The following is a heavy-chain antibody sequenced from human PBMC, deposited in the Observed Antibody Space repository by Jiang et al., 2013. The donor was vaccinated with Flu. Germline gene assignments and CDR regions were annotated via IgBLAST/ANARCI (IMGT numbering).Heavy chain of an antibody. CDR1: SSYY. J-gene: IGHJ4*02. CDR3: ARWFYDILTGYYGFDY. D-gene: IGHD3-9*01. Sequence: SSYYWSWIRQPPGKGLEWIGFIYYSGSTNYNPPSKSRVTISADTSKSQFSLKLSSVTAADTAMYYCARWFYDILTGYYGFDYWGQGTLVTVSS. CDR2: IYYSGST. V-gene: IGHV4-59*08.